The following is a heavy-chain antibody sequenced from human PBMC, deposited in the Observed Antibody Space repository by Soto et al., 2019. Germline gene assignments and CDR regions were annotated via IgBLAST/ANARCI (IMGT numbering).Heavy chain of an antibody. CDR1: GFTFSSYA. V-gene: IGHV3-23*01. D-gene: IGHD2-8*01. Sequence: EVQLLESGGGLIQPGGSLRLSCAASGFTFSSYAMTWVRQAPGKGLEWVSTISGTGTTTYYADSVKGRFTISRDNSKNTLYLQMNSLRTEDTAVYYCVKAVYILDFDYWGQGTLVTVSS. J-gene: IGHJ4*02. CDR3: VKAVYILDFDY. CDR2: ISGTGTTT.